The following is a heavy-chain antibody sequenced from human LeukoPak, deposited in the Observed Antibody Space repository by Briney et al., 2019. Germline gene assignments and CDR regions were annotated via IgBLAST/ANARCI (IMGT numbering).Heavy chain of an antibody. J-gene: IGHJ4*02. CDR3: TTITFGGVIDH. CDR1: GFTFSNYA. Sequence: GGSLRLSCAASGFTFSNYAMTWVRQAPGKGLEWVSTISGTGGFTTSTYYADSVMGRFTISRDNSKNTLYLQMNTLRAEDTALYYCTTITFGGVIDHWGQGTLVTVSS. CDR2: ISGTGGFTTST. V-gene: IGHV3-23*01. D-gene: IGHD3-16*01.